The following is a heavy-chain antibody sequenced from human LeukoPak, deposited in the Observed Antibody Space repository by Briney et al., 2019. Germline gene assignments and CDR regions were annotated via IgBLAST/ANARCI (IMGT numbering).Heavy chain of an antibody. V-gene: IGHV4-31*03. CDR3: ARVEVTMVRGVIVDDAFDI. D-gene: IGHD3-10*01. CDR2: IYYSGST. Sequence: PSQTLSLTCTVSGGSISSGDYYWSWIRQHPGKGLEWIGYIYYSGSTYYNPSLKSRVTISVDTSKNQFSLKLSSVTAADTAVYYCARVEVTMVRGVIVDDAFDIWGQGTMVTVSS. J-gene: IGHJ3*02. CDR1: GGSISSGDYY.